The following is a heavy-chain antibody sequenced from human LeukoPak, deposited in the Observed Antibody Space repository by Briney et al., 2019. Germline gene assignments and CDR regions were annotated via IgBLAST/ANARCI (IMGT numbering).Heavy chain of an antibody. J-gene: IGHJ4*02. V-gene: IGHV1-69*05. Sequence: SVKVSCKASGGTFSSYAISWVRQAPGQGLEWMGGIIPIFGTANYAQKFQGRVTITTDESTSTAYMELSSLRSEDTAVYYCARDRGGSNYPYYFDYWGQGTLVTVSS. D-gene: IGHD4-11*01. CDR2: IIPIFGTA. CDR3: ARDRGGSNYPYYFDY. CDR1: GGTFSSYA.